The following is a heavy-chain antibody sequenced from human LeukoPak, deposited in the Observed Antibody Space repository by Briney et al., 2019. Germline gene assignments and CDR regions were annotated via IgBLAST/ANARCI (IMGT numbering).Heavy chain of an antibody. CDR3: ATVLVLPGTWACFDP. CDR1: GYTLTELS. D-gene: IGHD6-13*01. CDR2: FDPEDGET. Sequence: ASVKVSCKVSGYTLTELSMHWVRQAPGKGLEWMGGFDPEDGETIYAQKFQGRVTMTEDTSTDTAYMELSSLRSEDTAVYYCATVLVLPGTWACFDPWGQGTLVPSPQ. V-gene: IGHV1-24*01. J-gene: IGHJ5*02.